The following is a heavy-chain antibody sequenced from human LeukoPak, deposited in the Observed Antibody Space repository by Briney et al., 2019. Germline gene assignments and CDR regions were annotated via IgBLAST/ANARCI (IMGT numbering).Heavy chain of an antibody. CDR1: GYTFTSYD. D-gene: IGHD5-12*01. J-gene: IGHJ4*02. CDR2: MNPNGGNT. V-gene: IGHV1-8*01. CDR3: EIYSGYDSY. Sequence: GASVKVSCKASGYTFTSYDINWVRQATGQGLEWMGWMNPNGGNTDYAQKFQGRVTMTRNTSISTAYMELSSLRSEDTAVYYREIYSGYDSYWGQGTLVTVSS.